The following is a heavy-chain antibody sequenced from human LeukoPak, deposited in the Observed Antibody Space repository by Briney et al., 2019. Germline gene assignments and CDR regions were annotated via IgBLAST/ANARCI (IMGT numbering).Heavy chain of an antibody. D-gene: IGHD2-21*01. CDR3: ARDPLFDVPSFDY. V-gene: IGHV3-21*01. CDR1: GFTFSSYS. J-gene: IGHJ4*02. CDR2: ISSSSSYI. Sequence: GSLRLSCAASGFTFSSYSMNWVRQAPGKGLEWVSSISSSSSYIYYADSVKGRFTISRDNAKNSLYLQMNSLRAEDTAVYYCARDPLFDVPSFDYWGQGTLVTVSS.